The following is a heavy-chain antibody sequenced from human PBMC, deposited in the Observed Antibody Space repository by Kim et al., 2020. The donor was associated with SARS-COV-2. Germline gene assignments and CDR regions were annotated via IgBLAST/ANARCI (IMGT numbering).Heavy chain of an antibody. D-gene: IGHD6-13*01. CDR3: ARELFGGIAAAGYFDY. CDR1: GGTFSSYA. CDR2: IIPIFGTA. Sequence: SVKVSCKASGGTFSSYAISWVRQAPGQGLEWMGGIIPIFGTANYAQKFQGRVTITADESTSTAYMELSSLRSEDTAVYYCARELFGGIAAAGYFDYWGQGTMVTVSS. J-gene: IGHJ4*02. V-gene: IGHV1-69*13.